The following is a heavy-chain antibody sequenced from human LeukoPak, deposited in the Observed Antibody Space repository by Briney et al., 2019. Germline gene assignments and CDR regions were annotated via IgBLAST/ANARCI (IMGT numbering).Heavy chain of an antibody. D-gene: IGHD3-22*01. Sequence: GGSLRLSCAASGFTFSNYGMSWVRQAPEKGLEWVSTVSSRGGSTYYADSVKGRFTISRDNSKNTLYLQLNSLRAEDTAVYYCAKESEYYYDSSGSPDYWGQGILVTVSS. CDR2: VSSRGGST. CDR3: AKESEYYYDSSGSPDY. V-gene: IGHV3-23*01. J-gene: IGHJ4*02. CDR1: GFTFSNYG.